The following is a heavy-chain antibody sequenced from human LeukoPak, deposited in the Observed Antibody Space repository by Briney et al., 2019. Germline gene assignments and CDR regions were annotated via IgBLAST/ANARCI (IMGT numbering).Heavy chain of an antibody. D-gene: IGHD2-2*01. J-gene: IGHJ6*02. CDR3: ARALVVPAAMVDYYGMDV. V-gene: IGHV3-21*01. Sequence: GGSLRLSCAASGFTFSSYSMNWVRQAPGKGLEWVSSISSSSSYIYYADSVKGRFTISRDNAKNSLYLQMNSLRAEDTAVYYCARALVVPAAMVDYYGMDVWGQGTTVTVSS. CDR1: GFTFSSYS. CDR2: ISSSSSYI.